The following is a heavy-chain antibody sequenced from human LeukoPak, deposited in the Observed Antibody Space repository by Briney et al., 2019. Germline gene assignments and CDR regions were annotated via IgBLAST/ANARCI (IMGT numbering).Heavy chain of an antibody. Sequence: GGSLRLSCVASGFSFSSSWMQWVRQAPGKGLEWVAFIRYDGSNKYYADSVKGRFTISRDNSKNTLYLQMNSLRAEDTAVYYCANGGSSSSMVAYWGQGTLVTVSS. CDR1: GFSFSSSW. J-gene: IGHJ4*02. D-gene: IGHD6-6*01. V-gene: IGHV3-30*02. CDR2: IRYDGSNK. CDR3: ANGGSSSSMVAY.